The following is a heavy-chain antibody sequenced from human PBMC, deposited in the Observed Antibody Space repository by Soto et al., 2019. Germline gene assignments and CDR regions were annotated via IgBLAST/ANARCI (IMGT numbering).Heavy chain of an antibody. V-gene: IGHV1-18*01. D-gene: IGHD3-22*01. CDR1: GYSFTTHG. CDR2: ISGYNGNT. Sequence: QVQLVQSGAEVKKPGASVKISCKASGYSFTTHGFSWVREAPGQGLQWMGRISGYNGNTKYAQKFQSRVTMTTDRSTTTAYMELRSLRSDDTAVYYCVREENDSSGYCYSYWGQGTLVTVSS. CDR3: VREENDSSGYCYSY. J-gene: IGHJ4*02.